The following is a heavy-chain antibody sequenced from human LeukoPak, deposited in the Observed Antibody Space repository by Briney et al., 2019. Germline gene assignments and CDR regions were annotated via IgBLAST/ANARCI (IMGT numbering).Heavy chain of an antibody. V-gene: IGHV3-21*01. J-gene: IGHJ4*02. CDR2: ITSSSSYI. D-gene: IGHD5-18*01. CDR3: ARDLRRYSYGYSDY. Sequence: EWVSSITSSSSYIYYADSVKGRFTISRDNAKNSLYLQMNSLRAEDTAVYYCARDLRRYSYGYSDYWGQGTLVTVSS.